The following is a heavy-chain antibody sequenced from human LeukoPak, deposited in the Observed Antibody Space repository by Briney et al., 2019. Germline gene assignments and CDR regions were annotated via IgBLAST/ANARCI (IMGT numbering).Heavy chain of an antibody. V-gene: IGHV3-7*03. CDR2: IKQDGSEK. Sequence: GGSLRLPCAASGFTFSPYWMNWIRQPPGKGLEWVANIKQDGSEKYYVDSVKGRFTISRDNSKNTLYLQMNSLRAEDTAVYYCAKASYIAAAGTVYWGQGTLVTVSS. CDR1: GFTFSPYW. CDR3: AKASYIAAAGTVY. D-gene: IGHD6-13*01. J-gene: IGHJ4*02.